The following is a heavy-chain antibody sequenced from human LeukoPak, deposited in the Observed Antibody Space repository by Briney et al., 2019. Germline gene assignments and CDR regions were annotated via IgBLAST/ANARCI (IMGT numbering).Heavy chain of an antibody. CDR3: ATARGYSGYEEFDP. CDR2: INPGGGSV. D-gene: IGHD5-12*01. V-gene: IGHV1-46*01. CDR1: GYTFTSYY. Sequence: WASVKVSCKTSGYTFTSYYIHWVRQAPGQGLEWMGMINPGGGSVNYAQKFQGRVTMTRDTSTSTVYLELSSLRSEDTAVYYCATARGYSGYEEFDPWGQGTLVTVSS. J-gene: IGHJ5*02.